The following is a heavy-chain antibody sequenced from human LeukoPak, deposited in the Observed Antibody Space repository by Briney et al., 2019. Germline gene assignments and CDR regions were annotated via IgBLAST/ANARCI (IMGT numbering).Heavy chain of an antibody. CDR2: IYHSGST. D-gene: IGHD3-22*01. CDR1: GYSISSGYY. V-gene: IGHV4-38-2*02. Sequence: PSETLSLTCTVSGYSISSGYYWGWLRQPPGQGLAWIGSIYHSGSTYYNPSLKSRVTISVDTSKNQFSLKLSSVTAADTAVYYCAREDSSGYYYYYMDVWGKGTTVTVSS. CDR3: AREDSSGYYYYYMDV. J-gene: IGHJ6*03.